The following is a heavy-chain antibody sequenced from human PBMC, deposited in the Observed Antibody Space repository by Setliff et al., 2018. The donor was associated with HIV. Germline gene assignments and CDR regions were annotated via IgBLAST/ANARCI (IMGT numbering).Heavy chain of an antibody. CDR2: IYYSGST. Sequence: SETLSLTCTVSGGSISSGGYYWSWIRQHPGKGLEWIGYIYYSGSTYYNPSLKSRVTISVDTSKNQFSLKLTSVTAADTAVYYCARVQARWPQFRYYFMDVWGKGTTVTVSS. CDR1: GGSISSGGYY. V-gene: IGHV4-31*03. CDR3: ARVQARWPQFRYYFMDV. J-gene: IGHJ6*03. D-gene: IGHD5-12*01.